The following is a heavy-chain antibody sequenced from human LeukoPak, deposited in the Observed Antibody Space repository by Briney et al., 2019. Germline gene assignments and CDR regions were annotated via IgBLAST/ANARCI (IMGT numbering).Heavy chain of an antibody. Sequence: SETLSLTCAVYGGSFSGYYWSWIHQPPGKGLEWIGEINHSGSTNYNPSLKSRVTISVDTSKNQFSLKLSSVTAADTAVYYCARTTEGGYSYGYFYYYYMDVWGKGTTVTISS. CDR1: GGSFSGYY. V-gene: IGHV4-34*01. CDR2: INHSGST. CDR3: ARTTEGGYSYGYFYYYYMDV. J-gene: IGHJ6*03. D-gene: IGHD5-18*01.